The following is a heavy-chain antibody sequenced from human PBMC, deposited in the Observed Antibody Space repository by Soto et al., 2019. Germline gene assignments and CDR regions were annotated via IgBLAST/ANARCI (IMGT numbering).Heavy chain of an antibody. D-gene: IGHD6-19*01. J-gene: IGHJ6*02. CDR1: GFTFSSYW. CDR3: ARDHSSGWYLYYYYGMDV. CDR2: IKQDGSEK. V-gene: IGHV3-7*01. Sequence: SGGSLRLSCAASGFTFSSYWMSWVRQAPGKGLEWVANIKQDGSEKYYVDSVKGRFTISRDNAKNSLYLQMNSLRAEDTAVYYCARDHSSGWYLYYYYGMDVWGQGTTVTVSS.